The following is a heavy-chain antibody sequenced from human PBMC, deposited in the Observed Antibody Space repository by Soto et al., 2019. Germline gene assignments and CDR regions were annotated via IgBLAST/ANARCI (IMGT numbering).Heavy chain of an antibody. CDR2: ISAYNGNT. D-gene: IGHD4-17*01. CDR3: ARNSPSPTPDYVDYYYYYYMDV. Sequence: ASVKVSCKASGYTFTSYGISWVRQAPGQGLEWMGWISAYNGNTNYAQKLQGRVTMTTDTSTSTAYMELRSLRSDDTAVYYCARNSPSPTPDYVDYYYYYYMDVWGKGTTVTVSS. CDR1: GYTFTSYG. J-gene: IGHJ6*03. V-gene: IGHV1-18*01.